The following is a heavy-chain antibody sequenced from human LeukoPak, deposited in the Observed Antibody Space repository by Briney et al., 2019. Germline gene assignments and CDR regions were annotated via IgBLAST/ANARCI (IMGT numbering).Heavy chain of an antibody. CDR3: ARLVWRQPHPDY. J-gene: IGHJ4*02. CDR1: GGSISSSSYY. V-gene: IGHV4-39*01. CDR2: IYYSGST. Sequence: SETLSLTCTVSGGSISSSSYYWGWIRQPPGKELEWIGSIYYSGSTYYNPSLKSRVTISVDTSKNQFSLKLSSVTAADTAVYYCARLVWRQPHPDYWGQGTLVTVSS. D-gene: IGHD3-3*01.